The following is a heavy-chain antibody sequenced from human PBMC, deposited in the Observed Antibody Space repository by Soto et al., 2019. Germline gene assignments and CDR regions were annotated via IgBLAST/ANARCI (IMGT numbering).Heavy chain of an antibody. CDR2: INAGDDNT. CDR1: GYTFTNYV. J-gene: IGHJ6*02. D-gene: IGHD3-22*01. V-gene: IGHV1-3*01. Sequence: ASVKVSCKASGYTFTNYVMHWVRQAPGQRLEWMGSINAGDDNTKYSQKFQGRVTITTDTSASTAYMEVSSLRSEDTAVYYCARTYHYDSGGKTYFYYGMDVWGQGTTVTVSS. CDR3: ARTYHYDSGGKTYFYYGMDV.